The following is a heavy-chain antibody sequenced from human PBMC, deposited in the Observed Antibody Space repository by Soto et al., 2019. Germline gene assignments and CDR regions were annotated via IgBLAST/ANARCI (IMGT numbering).Heavy chain of an antibody. Sequence: PSETLSLTCTVSGGSVNSYYWSWIRHPPGKGLEWIVYIFYSGSTKSNPSLKSRVTMSVDMSKNQFSLRLTSVTAADTAVYYCARVFPSYCGCDCSSFDSWGQGTLVTVSS. CDR3: ARVFPSYCGCDCSSFDS. J-gene: IGHJ4*02. V-gene: IGHV4-59*02. CDR2: IFYSGST. D-gene: IGHD2-21*02. CDR1: GGSVNSYY.